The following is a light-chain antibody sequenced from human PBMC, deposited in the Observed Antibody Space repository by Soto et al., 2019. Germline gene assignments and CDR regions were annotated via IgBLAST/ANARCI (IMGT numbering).Light chain of an antibody. J-gene: IGKJ5*01. CDR3: QQRSNWSIT. CDR2: GAS. Sequence: EIVLTQSPGTLSLSPVERATLSCMASQSVSSSYLAWYQQKPGQAPRLLIYGASSRATGIPDRFSGSGSGTDFTLTNSRLEPEDFAVYYCQQRSNWSITFGQGTRREIK. V-gene: IGKV3D-20*02. CDR1: QSVSSSY.